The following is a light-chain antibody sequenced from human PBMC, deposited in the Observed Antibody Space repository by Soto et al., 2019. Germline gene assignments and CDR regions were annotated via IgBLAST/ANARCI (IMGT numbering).Light chain of an antibody. Sequence: EVVLTQSAVTLSLSPGERSTVSCRASQSFRGLLAWYQQKPGQAPRLLIYDAYNRATGIPPRFSGGGSETDFTLTISRLESEDSAVYYCQQYGISPFTFGGGTKVDIK. J-gene: IGKJ4*01. V-gene: IGKV3-20*01. CDR2: DAY. CDR1: QSFRGL. CDR3: QQYGISPFT.